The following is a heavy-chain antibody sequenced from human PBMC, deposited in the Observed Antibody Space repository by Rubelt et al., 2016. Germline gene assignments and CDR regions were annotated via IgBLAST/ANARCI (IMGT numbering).Heavy chain of an antibody. CDR2: IKQDGSEK. V-gene: IGHV3-7*01. J-gene: IGHJ4*02. D-gene: IGHD2-15*01. Sequence: GSGKGLEWVANIKQDGSEKYYVDSVKGRFTISRDNAKNSLYLQMNSLRAEDTAVYYCAREGYCSGGSCYNYYFDYWGQGTLVTVSS. CDR3: AREGYCSGGSCYNYYFDY.